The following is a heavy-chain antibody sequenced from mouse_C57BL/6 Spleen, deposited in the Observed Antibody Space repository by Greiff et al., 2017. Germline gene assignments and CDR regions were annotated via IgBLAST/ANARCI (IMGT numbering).Heavy chain of an antibody. J-gene: IGHJ2*01. CDR1: GYTFTDYY. D-gene: IGHD2-3*01. CDR2: IFPGSGST. V-gene: IGHV1-75*01. CDR3: ARPYDGYYVYFDY. Sequence: QVQLQQSGPELVKPGASVKISCKASGYTFTDYYINWVKQRPGQGLEWIGWIFPGSGSTYYNEKFKGKATLTVDKSSGTAYMLLISLTSEDSAVYFCARPYDGYYVYFDYWGQGTTLTVSS.